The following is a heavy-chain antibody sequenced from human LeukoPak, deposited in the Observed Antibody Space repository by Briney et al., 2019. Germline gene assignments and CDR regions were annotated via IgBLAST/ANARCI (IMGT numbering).Heavy chain of an antibody. CDR3: ARAPPSWYHFDY. CDR2: IYSGVT. J-gene: IGHJ4*02. D-gene: IGHD6-13*01. Sequence: GGSLRLSCAASGFTVSTTYMSWVRQAPGKGLECISIIYSGVTYYADSVKGRFTVSRDNSKNTLYLQMTNLRAEDTAVCYCARAPPSWYHFDYWGQGTLVTVSS. V-gene: IGHV3-66*01. CDR1: GFTVSTTY.